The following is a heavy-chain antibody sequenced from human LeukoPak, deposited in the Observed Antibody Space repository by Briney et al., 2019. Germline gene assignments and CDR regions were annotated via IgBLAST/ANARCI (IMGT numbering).Heavy chain of an antibody. J-gene: IGHJ2*01. D-gene: IGHD2-15*01. CDR1: GGSISSGGYS. CDR2: IYHSGST. V-gene: IGHV4-30-2*01. CDR3: ARAHCSGGSCYGWRYFDL. Sequence: PSETLSLTCAVSGGSISSGGYSWSWLRQPPGKRLEWIGYIYHSGSTYYHPSLKSRVTISVDRSKNQFSLQLSSVTAADTAVYYCARAHCSGGSCYGWRYFDLWGRGTLVTVSS.